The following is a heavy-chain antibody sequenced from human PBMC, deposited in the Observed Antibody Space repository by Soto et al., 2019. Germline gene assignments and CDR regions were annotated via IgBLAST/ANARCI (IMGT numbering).Heavy chain of an antibody. V-gene: IGHV3-23*01. J-gene: IGHJ6*03. CDR1: GFTFSSYA. Sequence: GGSLRLSCAASGFTFSSYAMSWVRQAPGKGLEWVSAISGSGGSTYYADSVKGRFTISRDNSKNRLYLEMNSLRAEDTAVYYCAKDTHPLGYCSSTSCYRYYYYYYMDVWGKGTTVTVSS. CDR2: ISGSGGST. CDR3: AKDTHPLGYCSSTSCYRYYYYYYMDV. D-gene: IGHD2-2*02.